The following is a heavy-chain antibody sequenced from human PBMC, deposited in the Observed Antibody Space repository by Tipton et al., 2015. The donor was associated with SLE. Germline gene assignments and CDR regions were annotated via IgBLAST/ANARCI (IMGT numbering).Heavy chain of an antibody. J-gene: IGHJ4*02. D-gene: IGHD5-18*01. CDR1: GGTFSNYA. V-gene: IGHV1-18*01. CDR2: ISTYNGNT. CDR3: ARVRVDTAMGVFDF. Sequence: QVQLVQSGPEVKKPGSSVKVSCKPSGGTFSNYAISWVRQAPGQGLEWMGWISTYNGNTNYAQKLQGRVTMTSDTSTSTAYMELRSLRSDDTAIYYCARVRVDTAMGVFDFWGQGTLVTVSS.